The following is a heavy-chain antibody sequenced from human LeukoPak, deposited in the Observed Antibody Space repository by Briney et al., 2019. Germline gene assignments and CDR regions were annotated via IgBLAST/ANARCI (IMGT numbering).Heavy chain of an antibody. V-gene: IGHV3-23*01. D-gene: IGHD6-19*01. CDR1: GFTFSSYV. Sequence: GGSLRLSCVASGFTFSSYVMSWVRQAPGKGLEWVSAISGSGGSTYYADSVKGRFTISRDNSRNTLSLQMNSLRAEDTAVYYCAERGSGGWYYFDYWGQGTLVTVSS. CDR2: ISGSGGST. J-gene: IGHJ4*02. CDR3: AERGSGGWYYFDY.